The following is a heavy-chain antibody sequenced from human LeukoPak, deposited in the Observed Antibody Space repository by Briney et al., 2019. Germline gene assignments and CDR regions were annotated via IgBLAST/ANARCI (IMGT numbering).Heavy chain of an antibody. CDR2: IYYSGST. V-gene: IGHV4-31*03. CDR1: GGSISSGGYY. J-gene: IGHJ4*02. CDR3: ARDRFGELDY. D-gene: IGHD3-10*01. Sequence: SETLSLTCTVSGGSISSGGYYWSWIRQHPGKGLEWIGYIYYSGSTYYNPSLKSRVTISVDTSKNQFSLKLSSVTAADTAVYYCARDRFGELDYWGQGTLVTVSS.